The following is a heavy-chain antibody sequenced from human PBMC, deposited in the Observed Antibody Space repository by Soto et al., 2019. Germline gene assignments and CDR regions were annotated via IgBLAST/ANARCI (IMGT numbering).Heavy chain of an antibody. CDR2: INPDGSFT. D-gene: IGHD6-6*01. J-gene: IGHJ3*02. V-gene: IGHV3-74*01. CDR3: ARPRSMSSSGFDI. CDR1: GYTFRSHW. Sequence: EVQLVESGGGLVQPGGSLRLSCVASGYTFRSHWIHWVRQAPGQGLVGVSRINPDGSFTSYADSVKGRFTISRDNAKNTLYLETNSLRAEDTAVYYCARPRSMSSSGFDIWGQGTMVTVSS.